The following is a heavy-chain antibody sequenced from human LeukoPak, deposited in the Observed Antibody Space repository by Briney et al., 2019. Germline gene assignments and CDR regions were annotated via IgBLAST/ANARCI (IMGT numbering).Heavy chain of an antibody. J-gene: IGHJ4*02. Sequence: GGSLRLSCAASEFTFSSYAMSWVRQAPGKGLEWFSAITDSVGDTYHADSVKGRFTISRDNSKNTLYLEMIRLRAEDTAVYYCVKGSAAARPYYFDYWGQGTLVTVSS. D-gene: IGHD6-13*01. CDR1: EFTFSSYA. CDR3: VKGSAAARPYYFDY. V-gene: IGHV3-23*01. CDR2: ITDSVGDT.